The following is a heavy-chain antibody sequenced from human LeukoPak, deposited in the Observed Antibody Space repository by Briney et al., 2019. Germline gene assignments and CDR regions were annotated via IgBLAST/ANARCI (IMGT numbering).Heavy chain of an antibody. J-gene: IGHJ4*02. V-gene: IGHV4-38-2*02. CDR2: IYHSGST. CDR3: ARGRGTYYYGSGSFSY. D-gene: IGHD3-10*01. Sequence: SETLSLTCTVSGYSISSGYYWGWIRQPPGKGLEWIGSIYHSGSTYYDPSLKSRVTISVDRSKNQFSLKLSSVTAADTAVYYCARGRGTYYYGSGSFSYWGQGTLVTVSS. CDR1: GYSISSGYY.